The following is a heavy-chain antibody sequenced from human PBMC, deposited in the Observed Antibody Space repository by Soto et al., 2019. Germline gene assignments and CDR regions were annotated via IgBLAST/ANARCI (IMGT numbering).Heavy chain of an antibody. CDR1: GYTFTSYA. CDR2: INAGNGNT. Sequence: ASVKVSCKASGYTFTSYAMHWVRQAPGQRLEWMGWINAGNGNTKYSQKFQGRVTITRDTSASTAYMELSSLRSEDTAVYYCARERVKRNDILTGSVRWFDPWGQGTLVTVSS. J-gene: IGHJ5*02. D-gene: IGHD3-9*01. CDR3: ARERVKRNDILTGSVRWFDP. V-gene: IGHV1-3*01.